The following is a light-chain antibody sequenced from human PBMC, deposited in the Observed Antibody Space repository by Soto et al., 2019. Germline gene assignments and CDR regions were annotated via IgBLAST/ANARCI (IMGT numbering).Light chain of an antibody. CDR1: SSNIGAGYD. CDR3: QSHDSSLNSWA. V-gene: IGLV1-40*01. Sequence: QSVLTQPPSMSGAPGQSVTISCTGSSSNIGAGYDVHWYQLLPGTAPKLLIYGNTNRPSGVPDRLSGSKSGTSASLAITGLRAEDEADYYCQSHDSSLNSWAFGGGTKVTVL. CDR2: GNT. J-gene: IGLJ3*02.